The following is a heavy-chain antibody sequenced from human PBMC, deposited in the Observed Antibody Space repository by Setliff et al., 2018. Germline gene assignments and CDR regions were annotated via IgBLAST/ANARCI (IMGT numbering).Heavy chain of an antibody. J-gene: IGHJ4*02. D-gene: IGHD5-18*01. CDR3: ARAPSVELVTIRTNSWFTY. Sequence: ASVKVSCKASGYTFRNYAFAWVRQAPGQGLEWVGWISVYNGDANYAQKFQGRVTLTTDTSTSTAYMELRSLTSDDSAFYYCARAPSVELVTIRTNSWFTYWGQGTLVTVSS. CDR2: ISVYNGDA. V-gene: IGHV1-18*01. CDR1: GYTFRNYA.